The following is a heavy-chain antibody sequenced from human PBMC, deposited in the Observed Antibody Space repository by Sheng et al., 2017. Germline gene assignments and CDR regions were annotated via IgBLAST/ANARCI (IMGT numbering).Heavy chain of an antibody. CDR3: AIRNWNYVFDY. CDR2: IYGGGST. Sequence: EVQLVESGGGLVHPGGSVRLSCAASGFTVSSSYMSWVRQAPGKGLEWVSMIYGGGSTYYADSVKGRFTISRDNYKNTLYLQMDSLTAEDTAVYYCAIRNWNYVFDYWGQGTLVTVSS. D-gene: IGHD1-7*01. V-gene: IGHV3-66*01. J-gene: IGHJ4*02. CDR1: GFTVSSSY.